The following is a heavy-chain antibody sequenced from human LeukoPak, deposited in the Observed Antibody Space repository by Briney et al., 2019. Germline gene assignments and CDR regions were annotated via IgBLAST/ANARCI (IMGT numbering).Heavy chain of an antibody. CDR2: IYPDDSDT. CDR3: ARYAGLHRPFDI. J-gene: IGHJ3*02. CDR1: GYRFPNFW. V-gene: IGHV5-51*01. Sequence: GESLKISCTGSGYRFPNFWIAWVRQLPGRGLEWMGLIYPDDSDTTYNPSFQGQVTISADKSINSAYLTWGSLKASDTVMYYCARYAGLHRPFDIWGQGTMVTVSS. D-gene: IGHD2-21*02.